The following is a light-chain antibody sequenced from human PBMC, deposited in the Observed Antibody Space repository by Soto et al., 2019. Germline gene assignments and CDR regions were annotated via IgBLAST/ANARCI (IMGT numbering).Light chain of an antibody. CDR3: AAWDDSLNGHV. J-gene: IGLJ1*01. CDR2: SAN. V-gene: IGLV1-44*01. CDR1: SSNIGSNT. Sequence: QSVLTQPPSASGTPGQMVTLSCSGSSSNIGSNTVNWYQQLPGTAPKLLIFSANQRPSGVPDRFSGSKSGTSASLAISGLQSEDEADYYCAAWDDSLNGHVFGTGTKVTVL.